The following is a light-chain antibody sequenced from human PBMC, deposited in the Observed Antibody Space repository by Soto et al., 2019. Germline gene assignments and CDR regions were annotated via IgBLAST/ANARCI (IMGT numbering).Light chain of an antibody. Sequence: DIQMTQSPSSLSAFVGDRVTITCRASQSFGNYLNWYQQKPETAPKLLIYAGSSLQTGVPSRFSGSGSGTVFTLTITSLQPEDFATYYCQQSYTTPYTCGQGTKLEI. CDR2: AGS. V-gene: IGKV1-39*01. CDR1: QSFGNY. J-gene: IGKJ2*01. CDR3: QQSYTTPYT.